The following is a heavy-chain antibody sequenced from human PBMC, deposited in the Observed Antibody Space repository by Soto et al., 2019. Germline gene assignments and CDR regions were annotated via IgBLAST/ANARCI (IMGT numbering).Heavy chain of an antibody. J-gene: IGHJ6*02. CDR3: ARSSAFCGGECYSSTNPAYYYYGMDV. Sequence: ASVKVSCKASGYTFIGYYLHWVRQAPGQGLEWMGIISPSKGSQRYAQQFPGRVTMTRDTSTSTVFMELSSLRFDDTAVYYCARSSAFCGGECYSSTNPAYYYYGMDVWGQGTTVTVSS. V-gene: IGHV1-46*01. D-gene: IGHD2-21*01. CDR2: ISPSKGSQ. CDR1: GYTFIGYY.